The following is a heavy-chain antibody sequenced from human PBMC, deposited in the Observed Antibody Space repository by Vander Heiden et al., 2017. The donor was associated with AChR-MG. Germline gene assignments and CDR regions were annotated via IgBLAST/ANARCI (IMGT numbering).Heavy chain of an antibody. CDR1: GGTFSSYA. CDR3: ARAVVEMGTSTTGYYDGKDV. J-gene: IGHJ6*02. V-gene: IGHV1-69*01. CDR2: IIPIFGTA. Sequence: QVQLVQSGAEVQKPGSSVKVPCKASGGTFSSYAISWVRQAPGQGLEWMGGIIPIFGTANYAQKFQGRVTITADESTSTAYMERSSLGSEETAVYYCARAVVEMGTSTTGYYDGKDVWGQGTTVTVS. D-gene: IGHD1-1*01.